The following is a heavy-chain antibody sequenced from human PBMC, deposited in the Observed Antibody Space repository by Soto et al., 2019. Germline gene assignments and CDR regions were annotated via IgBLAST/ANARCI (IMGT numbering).Heavy chain of an antibody. CDR2: ISSSSSTI. CDR1: GFTFSSYS. Sequence: GGSLRLSCAASGFTFSSYSMNWVRQAPGKGLEWVSYISSSSSTIYYADSVEGRFTISRDNAKNSLYLQMNSLGAEDTAVYYCARGAYYYDSSGLSYWGQGTLVTVSS. V-gene: IGHV3-48*01. CDR3: ARGAYYYDSSGLSY. J-gene: IGHJ4*02. D-gene: IGHD3-22*01.